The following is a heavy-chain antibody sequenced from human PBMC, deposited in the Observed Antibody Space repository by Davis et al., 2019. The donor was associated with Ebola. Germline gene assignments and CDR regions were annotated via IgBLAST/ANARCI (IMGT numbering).Heavy chain of an antibody. J-gene: IGHJ4*02. V-gene: IGHV1-2*04. CDR3: ARDLLEWGLHN. D-gene: IGHD3-3*01. CDR1: GYTFTGYY. Sequence: AASVKVSCKASGYTFTGYYMHWVRQAPGQGLEWMGWINPNSGGTNYAQKFQGWVTMTRDTSISTAYMELGRLRSDDTAVYYCARDLLEWGLHNWGQGTLVTVSS. CDR2: INPNSGGT.